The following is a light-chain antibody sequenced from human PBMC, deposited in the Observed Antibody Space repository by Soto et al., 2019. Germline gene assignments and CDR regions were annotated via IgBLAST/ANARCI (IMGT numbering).Light chain of an antibody. CDR3: QQRGT. CDR2: DTS. J-gene: IGKJ3*01. V-gene: IGKV3-11*01. Sequence: EIVLTQSPETLSVSPGARATLSCRASQSVNKHLAWYQHRPGQAPRLLIYDTSYRAAGIPARFSGSGSGTDFTLTISSLEPEDLAVYYCQQRGTFGPVAMVDV. CDR1: QSVNKH.